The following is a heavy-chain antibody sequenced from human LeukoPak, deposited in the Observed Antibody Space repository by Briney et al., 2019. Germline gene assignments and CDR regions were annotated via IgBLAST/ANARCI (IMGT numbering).Heavy chain of an antibody. J-gene: IGHJ6*03. V-gene: IGHV1-69*05. CDR2: IIPIFGTA. CDR3: ARASGPYDSSGYYPLRYYYYYMDV. D-gene: IGHD3-22*01. CDR1: GGTFSSYA. Sequence: SVKVSCKASGGTFSSYAISWVRQAPGQGLEWMGGIIPIFGTANYAQKFQGRVTITTDESTSTAYMELSSLRSEDTAVCYCARASGPYDSSGYYPLRYYYYYMDVWGKGTTVTVSS.